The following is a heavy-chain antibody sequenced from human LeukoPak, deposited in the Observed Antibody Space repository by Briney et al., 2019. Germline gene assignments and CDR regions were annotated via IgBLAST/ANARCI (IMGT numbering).Heavy chain of an antibody. J-gene: IGHJ3*02. Sequence: ASVKVSCKASGGTFSSYAISWVRQAPGQGLEWMGWISAYNGNTNYAQKLQGRVTMTTDTSTSTAYMELRSLRSDDTAVYYCARVGYYYDSSGYYYDGAFDIWGQGTMVTVSS. CDR2: ISAYNGNT. CDR3: ARVGYYYDSSGYYYDGAFDI. CDR1: GGTFSSYA. V-gene: IGHV1-18*01. D-gene: IGHD3-22*01.